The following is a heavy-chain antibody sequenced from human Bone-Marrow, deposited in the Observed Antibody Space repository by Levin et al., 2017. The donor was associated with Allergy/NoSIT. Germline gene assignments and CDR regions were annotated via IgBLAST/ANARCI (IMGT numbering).Heavy chain of an antibody. J-gene: IGHJ6*03. V-gene: IGHV3-49*04. CDR1: GFTFGDFP. Sequence: GGSLRLSCSSSGFTFGDFPMSWVRQSPGKGLEWVGFIRTKADGATREYAASVKGRFTISRDDSKSIAYLQMNSLKTEDTAVYYCAVNNYYMDVWGKGTTVTVS. CDR2: IRTKADGATR. CDR3: AVNNYYMDV.